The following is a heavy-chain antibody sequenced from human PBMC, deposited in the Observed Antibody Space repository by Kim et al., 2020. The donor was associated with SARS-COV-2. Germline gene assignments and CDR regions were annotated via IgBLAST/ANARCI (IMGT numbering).Heavy chain of an antibody. D-gene: IGHD3-16*02. CDR1: GYTFTSYA. J-gene: IGHJ6*02. V-gene: IGHV1-3*01. CDR3: ARDGSIMITFGGVIVIPPTSPYYGMDV. CDR2: INAGNGNT. Sequence: ASVKVSCKASGYTFTSYAMHWVRQAPGQRLEWMGWINAGNGNTKYSQKFQGRVTITRDTSASTAYMELSSLRSEDTAVYYLARDGSIMITFGGVIVIPPTSPYYGMDVWGQGTTVTVSS.